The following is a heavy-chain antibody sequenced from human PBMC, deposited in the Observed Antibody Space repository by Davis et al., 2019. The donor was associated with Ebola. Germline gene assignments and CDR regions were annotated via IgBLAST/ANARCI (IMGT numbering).Heavy chain of an antibody. J-gene: IGHJ4*02. V-gene: IGHV3-74*01. CDR3: AREWGYFDY. Sequence: GESLKISCAASGFTFSSYWMHWVRQAPGKGLVWVSRINSDGSSTSYADSVKGRFTISRDNAKNTLYLQMNSLRAEDTAVYYCAREWGYFDYWGQGTLVTVSS. CDR2: INSDGSST. CDR1: GFTFSSYW. D-gene: IGHD3-16*01.